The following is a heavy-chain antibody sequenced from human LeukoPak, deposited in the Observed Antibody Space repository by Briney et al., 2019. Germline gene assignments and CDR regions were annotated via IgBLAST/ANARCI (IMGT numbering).Heavy chain of an antibody. J-gene: IGHJ4*02. CDR2: IKEDGSEK. Sequence: GGSLRLSCAASGFTFSSFCMSWVRRAPGKGLEWVANIKEDGSEKYYVDSVKGRFTISRDNAKNSLFLQMNSLRAEDTAVYYCARDLGGDYDYWGQGTLVTVSS. CDR1: GFTFSSFC. D-gene: IGHD2-21*02. CDR3: ARDLGGDYDY. V-gene: IGHV3-7*01.